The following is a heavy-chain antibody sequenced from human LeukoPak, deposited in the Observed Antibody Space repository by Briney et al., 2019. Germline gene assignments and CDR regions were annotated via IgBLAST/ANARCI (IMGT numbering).Heavy chain of an antibody. D-gene: IGHD3-22*01. CDR2: IYYSGRT. CDR1: GGSISSSSYY. J-gene: IGHJ4*02. Sequence: SETLSLTCTVSGGSISSSSYYWGWIRQPPGKGLEWIGSIYYSGRTNYNPSLKSRVTISVDTSKNQFSLTLSSVTAADTAVYYCARGDGAYYYDSSGYYPSLYFDYWGQGTLVTVSS. V-gene: IGHV4-39*07. CDR3: ARGDGAYYYDSSGYYPSLYFDY.